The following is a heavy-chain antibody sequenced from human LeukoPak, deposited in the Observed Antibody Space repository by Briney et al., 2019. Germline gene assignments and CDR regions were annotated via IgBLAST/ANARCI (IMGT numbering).Heavy chain of an antibody. CDR2: ISYDGSNK. D-gene: IGHD6-13*01. CDR1: GFTFSSYA. J-gene: IGHJ4*02. Sequence: GGSLRLSCAASGFTFSSYAMHWVRQAPGKGLEEVAVISYDGSNKYYADSVKGRFTISRDNSKNTLYLQMNSLRAEDTAVYYCARVRAAAGTDYWGQGTLFTVSS. V-gene: IGHV3-30*04. CDR3: ARVRAAAGTDY.